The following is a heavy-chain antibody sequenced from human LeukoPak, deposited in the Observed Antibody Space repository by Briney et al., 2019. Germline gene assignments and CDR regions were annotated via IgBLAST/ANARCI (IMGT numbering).Heavy chain of an antibody. Sequence: GGSLRLSCAASGFTFSSYAMSWGRQAPGKGLEWVSAISGSGGSTYYADSVKGRFTISRDNSKNTLSLQMNSLRAEDTAVYYCAMMYSSTWYGYWGQGTLVTVSS. CDR3: AMMYSSTWYGY. CDR2: ISGSGGST. J-gene: IGHJ4*02. CDR1: GFTFSSYA. V-gene: IGHV3-23*01. D-gene: IGHD6-13*01.